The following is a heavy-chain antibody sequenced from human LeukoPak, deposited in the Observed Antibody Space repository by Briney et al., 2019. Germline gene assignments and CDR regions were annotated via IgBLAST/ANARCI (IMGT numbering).Heavy chain of an antibody. J-gene: IGHJ4*02. CDR2: FDPEDGET. V-gene: IGHV1-24*01. CDR3: ATRYYDSSGYRLFDY. Sequence: ASVNVSCKVSGYTLTELSMHWVRQAPGKGLEWMGGFDPEDGETIYAQKFQGRVTMTEDTSTDTAYMELSSLRSEDTAVYYCATRYYDSSGYRLFDYWGQGTLVTASS. D-gene: IGHD3-22*01. CDR1: GYTLTELS.